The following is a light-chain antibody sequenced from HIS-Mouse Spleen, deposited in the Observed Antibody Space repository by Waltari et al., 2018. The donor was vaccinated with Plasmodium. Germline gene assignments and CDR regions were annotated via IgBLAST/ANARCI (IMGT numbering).Light chain of an antibody. V-gene: IGKV4-1*01. J-gene: IGKJ2*01. CDR1: QSVLYSSNNKNY. Sequence: DIVMTQSPDSLAVSLGVRATINCKSSQSVLYSSNNKNYLAWYQQKPGQPPKLLIYWASTREAGVPGRFSGSGSGTDFTLTISSLQAEDVAVYYCQQYYSTPPYTFGQGTKLEIK. CDR2: WAS. CDR3: QQYYSTPPYT.